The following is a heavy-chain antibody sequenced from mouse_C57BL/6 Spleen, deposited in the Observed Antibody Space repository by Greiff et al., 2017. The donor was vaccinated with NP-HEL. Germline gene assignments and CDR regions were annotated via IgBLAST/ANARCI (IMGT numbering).Heavy chain of an antibody. CDR1: GFTFSSYG. V-gene: IGHV5-6*01. J-gene: IGHJ3*01. Sequence: EVKLVESGGDLVKPGGSLKLSCAASGFTFSSYGMSWVRQTPDKRLEWVATISSGGSYTYYPDSVKGRFTISRDNAKNTLYLQMSSLKSEDTAMYYCARKSGSSPWFAYWGQGTLVTVSA. D-gene: IGHD1-1*01. CDR2: ISSGGSYT. CDR3: ARKSGSSPWFAY.